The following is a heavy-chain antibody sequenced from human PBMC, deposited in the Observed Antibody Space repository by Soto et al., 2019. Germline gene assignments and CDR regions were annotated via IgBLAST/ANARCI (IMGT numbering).Heavy chain of an antibody. Sequence: PSETLSLTCTVSGGSISSYYWSWIRQPPGKGLEWIGYIYYSGSTNYNPSLQSRVTISVDTSKNQFSLKLSSVTAADTAVYYCARRLPKTGYFDYWGQGTLVTVSS. J-gene: IGHJ4*02. V-gene: IGHV4-59*08. D-gene: IGHD1-1*01. CDR2: IYYSGST. CDR1: GGSISSYY. CDR3: ARRLPKTGYFDY.